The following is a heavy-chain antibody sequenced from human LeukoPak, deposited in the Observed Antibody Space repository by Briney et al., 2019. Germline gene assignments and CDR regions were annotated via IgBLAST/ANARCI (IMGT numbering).Heavy chain of an antibody. CDR2: IYYSGTT. V-gene: IGHV4-39*07. D-gene: IGHD6-13*01. CDR3: ARLGGSSWYVWFDP. CDR1: GGLISISTYY. Sequence: SETLSLTCTVSGGLISISTYYWGWIRQPPGKGLEWIGSIYYSGTTHYNPSLKSRVTIAVDTSKNQFSLKLSSVTAADTAVYYCARLGGSSWYVWFDPWGQGTLVTVSS. J-gene: IGHJ5*02.